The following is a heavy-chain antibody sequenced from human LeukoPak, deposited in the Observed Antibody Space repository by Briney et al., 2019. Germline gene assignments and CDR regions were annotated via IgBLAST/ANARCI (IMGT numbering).Heavy chain of an antibody. J-gene: IGHJ4*02. Sequence: PGGSLRLSCAASGFIFSSYTMHWVRQAPGKGLEWVSLISSTSSHINYADSVKGRFTISRDNTKNSLYLQMSSLRAEDTAVYYCAGDLGVSYWGQGTLVTVSS. CDR3: AGDLGVSY. V-gene: IGHV3-21*01. CDR1: GFIFSSYT. D-gene: IGHD2-8*01. CDR2: ISSTSSHI.